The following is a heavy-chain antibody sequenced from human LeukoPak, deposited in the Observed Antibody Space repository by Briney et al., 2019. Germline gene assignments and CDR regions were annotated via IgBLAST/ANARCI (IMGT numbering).Heavy chain of an antibody. CDR3: ARELDGMAAAGTFPVDY. Sequence: PGGSLRLSCAASGFTFGNYAMSWVRQPPGKGLEWIGEINHSGSTNYNPSLKSRVTISVDTSKNQFSLKLSSVTAADTAVYYCARELDGMAAAGTFPVDYWGQGTLVTVSS. D-gene: IGHD6-13*01. CDR1: GFTFGNYA. CDR2: INHSGST. V-gene: IGHV4-34*01. J-gene: IGHJ4*02.